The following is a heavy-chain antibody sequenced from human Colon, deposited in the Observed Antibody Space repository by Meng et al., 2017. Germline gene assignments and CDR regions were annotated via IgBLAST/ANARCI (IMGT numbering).Heavy chain of an antibody. Sequence: SETLSLTCAVSGGSISSSNWWSWARQPPGKGLEWIGEIYHSGSTNYNPSLKSRVTISVDKSKNQFSLKLSSVTAADTAVYYCARQRQLVLHDAFDIWGQGTMVTVSS. V-gene: IGHV4-4*02. D-gene: IGHD6-13*01. CDR1: GGSISSSNW. CDR3: ARQRQLVLHDAFDI. CDR2: IYHSGST. J-gene: IGHJ3*02.